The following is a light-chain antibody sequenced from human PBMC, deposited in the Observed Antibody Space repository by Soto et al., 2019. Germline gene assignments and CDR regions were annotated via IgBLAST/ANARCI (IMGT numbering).Light chain of an antibody. CDR1: SSDVGSYNL. Sequence: QSVLTQPASVSGSPGQSITISCTGTSSDVGSYNLVSWYQQHPGTAPKLKIYEGSKRPSGVSNRFSGSKSGNAASLTVSGLQAEDEADYYCCSYAGSSTLVFGGGTKLTVL. J-gene: IGLJ2*01. CDR2: EGS. V-gene: IGLV2-23*01. CDR3: CSYAGSSTLV.